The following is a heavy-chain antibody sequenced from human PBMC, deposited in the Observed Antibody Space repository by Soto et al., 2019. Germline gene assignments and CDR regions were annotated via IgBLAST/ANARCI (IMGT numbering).Heavy chain of an antibody. CDR3: APYCCGDCYPGQYFDY. CDR1: GGSISSGDYY. Sequence: SETLSLTCTVSGGSISSGDYYWSWIRQPPGKGLEWIGYIYYSGSTYYNPSLKSRVTISVDTSKNQFSLKLSSVTAADTAVYYCAPYCCGDCYPGQYFDYWGQGTLVTVSS. D-gene: IGHD2-21*02. J-gene: IGHJ4*02. V-gene: IGHV4-30-4*01. CDR2: IYYSGST.